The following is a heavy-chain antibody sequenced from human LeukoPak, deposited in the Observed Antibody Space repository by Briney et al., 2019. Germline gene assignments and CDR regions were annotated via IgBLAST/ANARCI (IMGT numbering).Heavy chain of an antibody. V-gene: IGHV4-39*01. CDR1: GGSIRSSSSY. Sequence: PSETLSLTCTVSGGSIRSSSSYWGWNRQPPGKGLEWIGTIYYSGSTYYNPSLKSRVTISVETSKNQFSLKLSSVTAADTAVYYCASLLLFRWFDPWGQGTLVTVSA. J-gene: IGHJ5*02. CDR3: ASLLLFRWFDP. D-gene: IGHD3-10*02. CDR2: IYYSGST.